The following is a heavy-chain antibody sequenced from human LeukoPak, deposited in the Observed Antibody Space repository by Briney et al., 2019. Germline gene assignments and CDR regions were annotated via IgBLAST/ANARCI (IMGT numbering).Heavy chain of an antibody. V-gene: IGHV3-30*01. D-gene: IGHD3-10*01. J-gene: IGHJ4*02. CDR3: ARGRLRDKGTHFDY. CDR1: GFTFSSYA. CDR2: ISYDGGNK. Sequence: GGSLRLSCAASGFTFSSYAMHWVRQAPGKGLEWVAVISYDGGNKYYADSVKGRFTISRDNSKNTLYLQMNSLRAEDTAVYYCARGRLRDKGTHFDYWGQGTLVTVSS.